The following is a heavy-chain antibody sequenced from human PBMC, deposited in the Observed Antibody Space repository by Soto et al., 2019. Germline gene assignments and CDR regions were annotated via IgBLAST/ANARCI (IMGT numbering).Heavy chain of an antibody. V-gene: IGHV4-34*01. Sequence: SETLSLTCAVDGRSFSDYYWSWIRRPPGKGLEWIGEINHSGSTNYNPSLKSRVTISVDTSKNQFSLKLSSVTAADTAVYYCARKFYYYYYGMDVWDQGTTVTVSS. J-gene: IGHJ6*02. CDR2: INHSGST. CDR1: GRSFSDYY. CDR3: ARKFYYYYYGMDV.